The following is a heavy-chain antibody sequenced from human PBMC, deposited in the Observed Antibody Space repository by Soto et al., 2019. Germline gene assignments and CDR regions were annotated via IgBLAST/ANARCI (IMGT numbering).Heavy chain of an antibody. CDR2: ISGTGVST. Sequence: GGSLRLSCAASGFTFSTYTMHWVRQAPGKGLEWVSVISGTGVSTYYVDSLKGRFTISRDNSKNTLYLQMNSLRAEDTAVYYCAKAPTYYCDTSGPYYFDYWGQGTLVTVSS. J-gene: IGHJ4*02. CDR1: GFTFSTYT. V-gene: IGHV3-23*01. D-gene: IGHD3-22*01. CDR3: AKAPTYYCDTSGPYYFDY.